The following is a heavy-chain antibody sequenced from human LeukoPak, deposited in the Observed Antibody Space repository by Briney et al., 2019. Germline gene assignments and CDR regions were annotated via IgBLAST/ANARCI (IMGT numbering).Heavy chain of an antibody. CDR3: AREFDYPDAFDI. CDR2: IYTSGST. V-gene: IGHV4-61*02. Sequence: PSQTLSLTCTVSGGSISSGSYYWSWIRQPAGKGLEWIGRIYTSGSTNYNPSLKSRVTISVDTSKNQFSLKLSSVTAADTAVYYCAREFDYPDAFDIWGQGTMVTVSS. D-gene: IGHD3-9*01. CDR1: GGSISSGSYY. J-gene: IGHJ3*02.